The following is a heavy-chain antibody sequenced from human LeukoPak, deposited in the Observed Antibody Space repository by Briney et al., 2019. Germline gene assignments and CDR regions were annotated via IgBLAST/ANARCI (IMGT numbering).Heavy chain of an antibody. CDR2: IYSGGNT. J-gene: IGHJ5*02. Sequence: GGSLRLSCAASGFTVSSNYMSWVRQAPGKGLEWVSVIYSGGNTYYADSVKGRFTISRDNSKNTLYLKMNSLGAEDTAVYYCARDRCSSTSCYTQAGWFDPWGQGTLVTVSS. CDR1: GFTVSSNY. CDR3: ARDRCSSTSCYTQAGWFDP. D-gene: IGHD2-2*02. V-gene: IGHV3-66*02.